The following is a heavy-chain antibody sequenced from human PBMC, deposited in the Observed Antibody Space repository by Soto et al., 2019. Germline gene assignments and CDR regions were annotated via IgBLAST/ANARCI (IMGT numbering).Heavy chain of an antibody. CDR1: GFTFSSYW. CDR2: INSDGSST. Sequence: GGSLRLSCAASGFTFSSYWMHWVRQAPGKGLVWVSRINSDGSSTSYADSVKGRFTISRDNAKNTLYLQMNSLRAEDTAVYYCARDLGGYCSGGSCYSGDYYYYGMGVWGQGTTVTVSS. CDR3: ARDLGGYCSGGSCYSGDYYYYGMGV. V-gene: IGHV3-74*01. D-gene: IGHD2-15*01. J-gene: IGHJ6*02.